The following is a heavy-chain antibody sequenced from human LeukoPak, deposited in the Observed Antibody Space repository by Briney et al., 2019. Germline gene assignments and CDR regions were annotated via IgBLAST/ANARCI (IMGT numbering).Heavy chain of an antibody. CDR2: INEDGSTT. Sequence: GGSLRLSCAASGFTFSSNWMHWVRQAPGKGLVWVSRINEDGSTTNYADSVKGRFTISRDNAKNTLYLQMNSLRAEDTAVYYCARDGTYSSSSFDYWGQGTLVTVSS. V-gene: IGHV3-74*01. J-gene: IGHJ4*02. CDR3: ARDGTYSSSSFDY. CDR1: GFTFSSNW. D-gene: IGHD6-6*01.